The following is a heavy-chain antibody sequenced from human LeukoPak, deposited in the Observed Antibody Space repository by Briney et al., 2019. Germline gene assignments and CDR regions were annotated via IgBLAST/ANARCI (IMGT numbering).Heavy chain of an antibody. CDR1: GFTFDDYA. CDR2: ISWNSGSI. D-gene: IGHD3-22*01. CDR3: AKDPYYYDSSGYLDY. V-gene: IGHV3-9*01. J-gene: IGHJ4*02. Sequence: GRSLSLSCAASGFTFDDYAMHWVRQAPGKGLEWVSGISWNSGSIGYADSVKGRFTISRDNAKNSLYLQMNSLRAEDTALYYCAKDPYYYDSSGYLDYWGQGTLVTVSS.